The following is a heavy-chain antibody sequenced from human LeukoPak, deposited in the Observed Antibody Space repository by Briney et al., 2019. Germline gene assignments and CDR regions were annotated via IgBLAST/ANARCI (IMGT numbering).Heavy chain of an antibody. Sequence: PGGSLRLSCAASGFTVSSNYMSWVRQAPGKGLEWVSVIYSGGSTYYADSVKGRFTIPRDNSKNTLYLQMNSLRAEDTAVYYCAREKSPRAFDIWGQGTMVTVSS. CDR3: AREKSPRAFDI. J-gene: IGHJ3*02. CDR2: IYSGGST. CDR1: GFTVSSNY. V-gene: IGHV3-66*01.